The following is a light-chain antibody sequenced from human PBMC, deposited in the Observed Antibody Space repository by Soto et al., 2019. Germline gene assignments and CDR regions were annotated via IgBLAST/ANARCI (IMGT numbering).Light chain of an antibody. Sequence: EIVLTQSPATLSLSPGERATLSCRASQSVSSYLAWYQQKPGQAPRLLIYGASNRATGIPATFSGSGSGTDFTLTISSLEPEDSAVYYCLQRSNWLTFGGGTKVEIK. J-gene: IGKJ4*01. CDR2: GAS. CDR3: LQRSNWLT. CDR1: QSVSSY. V-gene: IGKV3-11*01.